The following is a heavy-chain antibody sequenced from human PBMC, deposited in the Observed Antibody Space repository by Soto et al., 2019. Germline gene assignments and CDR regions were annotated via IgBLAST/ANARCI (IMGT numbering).Heavy chain of an antibody. CDR2: ISAYNGNT. V-gene: IGHV1-18*01. Sequence: GASVKVSCKASGYTFTSYGISWVRQAPGQGLAWMGWISAYNGNTNYAQKLQGRVTMTTDTSTSTAYMKLTSLTSDDTAVYYCARDHWTYYYDSSGYYPDPWGQGTLVTVSS. J-gene: IGHJ5*02. CDR3: ARDHWTYYYDSSGYYPDP. D-gene: IGHD3-22*01. CDR1: GYTFTSYG.